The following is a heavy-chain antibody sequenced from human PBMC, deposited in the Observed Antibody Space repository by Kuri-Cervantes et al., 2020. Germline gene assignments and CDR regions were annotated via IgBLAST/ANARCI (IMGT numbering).Heavy chain of an antibody. CDR1: GYTFTSYY. Sequence: ASVKVSCKASGYTFTSYYMHWVRQAPGQGLEWMGIINPSGGSTSYAQKFQGRVTMTRDTSTSTVYMELRSLRSDDTAVYYCARDSVWRIVATLRTPPHFDYWGQGTLVTVSS. V-gene: IGHV1-46*01. J-gene: IGHJ4*02. D-gene: IGHD5-12*01. CDR2: INPSGGST. CDR3: ARDSVWRIVATLRTPPHFDY.